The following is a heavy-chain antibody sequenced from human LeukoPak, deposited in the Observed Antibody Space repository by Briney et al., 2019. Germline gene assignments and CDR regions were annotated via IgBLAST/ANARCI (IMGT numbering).Heavy chain of an antibody. Sequence: GRSLRLSCAASGFTFSSYVMHWVRQAPGKGLEWVAVISYDGSNKYYADSVKGRFTISRDNSKNTLYLQMNSLRAEDTAVYYCAGGSSPYYYYGMDVWGQGTTVTVSS. J-gene: IGHJ6*02. CDR2: ISYDGSNK. CDR3: AGGSSPYYYYGMDV. V-gene: IGHV3-30*03. D-gene: IGHD6-6*01. CDR1: GFTFSSYV.